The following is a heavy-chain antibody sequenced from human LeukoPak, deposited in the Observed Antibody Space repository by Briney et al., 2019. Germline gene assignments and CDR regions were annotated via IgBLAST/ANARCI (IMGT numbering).Heavy chain of an antibody. CDR2: IYSGGGT. CDR3: ARLVTGTTVVNSGWFDP. J-gene: IGHJ5*02. V-gene: IGHV3-66*04. Sequence: HPGGSLRLSCAASGVTVSSNYMTWVRQAPGKGLEYVSVIYSGGGTYYADSVKGRFSISRDNSKSTLYLQMNSLRAEDTAVYYCARLVTGTTVVNSGWFDPWGQGTLVTVSS. D-gene: IGHD4-23*01. CDR1: GVTVSSNY.